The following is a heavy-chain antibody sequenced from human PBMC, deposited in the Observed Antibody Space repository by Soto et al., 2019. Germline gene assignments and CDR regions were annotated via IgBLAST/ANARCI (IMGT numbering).Heavy chain of an antibody. CDR3: AKSNRGTFDTPDF. J-gene: IGHJ4*02. V-gene: IGHV3-30*18. CDR1: GFSLNDYG. D-gene: IGHD1-1*01. CDR2: ISYDGRNK. Sequence: QVQLVESGGGVVQPGRSLRRSCAAYGFSLNDYGMHWVRQPPGKGLEWVADISYDGRNKYYTDSVRCRFTISRDISKGTLYLQMNRPRPEDTAVYYCAKSNRGTFDTPDFWGQGTPVTVSP.